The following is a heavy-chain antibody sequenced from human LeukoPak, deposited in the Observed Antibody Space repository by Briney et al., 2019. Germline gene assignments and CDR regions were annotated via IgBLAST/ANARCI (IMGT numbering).Heavy chain of an antibody. Sequence: GGSLRLSCAASGFIFSSYTMSWVRQAPGKGLEWVSTISGSGDSTYYVDSVKGRFTISRDNSKNTLYLQVNSLRAEDTAVYYCAKDSPSAPVTSVWGQGTLVTVSS. J-gene: IGHJ4*02. D-gene: IGHD4-17*01. CDR3: AKDSPSAPVTSV. CDR2: ISGSGDST. CDR1: GFIFSSYT. V-gene: IGHV3-23*01.